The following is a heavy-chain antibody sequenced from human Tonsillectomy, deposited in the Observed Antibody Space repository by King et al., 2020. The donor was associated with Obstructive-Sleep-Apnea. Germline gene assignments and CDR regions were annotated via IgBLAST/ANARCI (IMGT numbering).Heavy chain of an antibody. CDR2: ISGSGGST. CDR1: GFTFSSYA. J-gene: IGHJ4*02. V-gene: IGHV3-23*04. D-gene: IGHD4-17*01. Sequence: VQLVESGGGLVQPGGSLRLSCAASGFTFSSYAMSWVRQAPGKGLEWVSAISGSGGSTYYADSVKGRFTISRDNSKNTLYLQMNSLRAEDTAVYYCAKYLYGLEAVTTPFDYWGQGTLVTVSS. CDR3: AKYLYGLEAVTTPFDY.